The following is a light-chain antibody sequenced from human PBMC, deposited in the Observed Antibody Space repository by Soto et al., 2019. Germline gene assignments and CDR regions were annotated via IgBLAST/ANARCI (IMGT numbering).Light chain of an antibody. V-gene: IGLV2-8*01. CDR3: SSFAGNNNLV. J-gene: IGLJ2*01. Sequence: QPVLTQPPSASGSPGQSVTISCTGTSSDVGVYNYVSWYQQHPGKAPKLMIYEVSKRPSGVPDRFSGSKSGTTASLTVSGLQAEDEADYYCSSFAGNNNLVFGGGTKVTVL. CDR1: SSDVGVYNY. CDR2: EVS.